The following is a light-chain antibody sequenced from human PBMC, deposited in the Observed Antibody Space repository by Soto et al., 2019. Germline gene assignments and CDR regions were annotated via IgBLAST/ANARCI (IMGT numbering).Light chain of an antibody. V-gene: IGKV3-20*01. CDR3: QQYGSSIT. CDR1: QSVSSSY. Sequence: EIVLTQSPGTLSLSPGERATLSCRASQSVSSSYLAWYQQKPGQAPRLLIYGASSRATGIPDRFSGSGSGKDFILTISRLEPEDFAVYYCQQYGSSITFGPGTKVDIK. CDR2: GAS. J-gene: IGKJ3*01.